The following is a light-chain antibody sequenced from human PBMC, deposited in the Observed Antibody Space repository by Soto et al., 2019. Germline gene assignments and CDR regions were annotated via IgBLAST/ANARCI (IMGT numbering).Light chain of an antibody. CDR3: QQRHMWPIT. CDR2: DAS. V-gene: IGKV3-11*01. J-gene: IGKJ5*01. CDR1: QSISEF. Sequence: VVLTQSPATLSLSPGERATLSCRASQSISEFLAWYQQKPGQAPRLLIYDASNRATGTPARFSGSGSGTDFTLTISSLEAEDSAVYYCQQRHMWPITFGQGTRLEIK.